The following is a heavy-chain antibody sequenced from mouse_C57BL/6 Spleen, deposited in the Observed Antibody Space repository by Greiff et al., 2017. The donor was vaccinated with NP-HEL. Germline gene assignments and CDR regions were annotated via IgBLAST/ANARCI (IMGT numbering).Heavy chain of an antibody. CDR3: ATNYYGSGAY. CDR2: INPNNGGT. CDR1: GYTFTDYN. V-gene: IGHV1-18*01. J-gene: IGHJ3*01. Sequence: EVQRVESGPELVKPGASVKIPCKASGYTFTDYNMDWVKQSHGKSLEWIGDINPNNGGTIYNQKFKGKATLTVDKSSSTAYMELRSLTSEDTAVYYCATNYYGSGAYWGQGTLVTVSA. D-gene: IGHD1-1*01.